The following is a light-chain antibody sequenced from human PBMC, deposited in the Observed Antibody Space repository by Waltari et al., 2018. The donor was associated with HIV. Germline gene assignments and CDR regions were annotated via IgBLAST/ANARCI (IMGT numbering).Light chain of an antibody. CDR3: QVWDPRRDHPV. CDR2: NNS. V-gene: IGLV3-21*04. CDR1: SIASKR. J-gene: IGLJ1*01. Sequence: SYALTQPPSVSAGPGKPASIPSAGDSIASKRVNSYQQRPGQAPLLIIYNNSDRPSGIPERFSGSNSVGTATLTISKVEAADEADYYCQVWDPRRDHPVFGPGTKVTVL.